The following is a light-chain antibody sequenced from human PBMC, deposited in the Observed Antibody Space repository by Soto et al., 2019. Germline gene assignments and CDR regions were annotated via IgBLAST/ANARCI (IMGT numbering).Light chain of an antibody. CDR3: QQYYSYPWT. Sequence: AIRMTQSPSSFSASTGDRVTITCRASQGISSYLAWYQQKPGKAPKLLIYAASTLQSGVPSRVSGSGSGTDFTLTIICLQSEDFATYYCQQYYSYPWTFGQGTKVDIK. V-gene: IGKV1-8*01. CDR2: AAS. J-gene: IGKJ1*01. CDR1: QGISSY.